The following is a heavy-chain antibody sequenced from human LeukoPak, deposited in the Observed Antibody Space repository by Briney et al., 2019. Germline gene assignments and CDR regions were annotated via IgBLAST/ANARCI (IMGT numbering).Heavy chain of an antibody. CDR1: GGTFSSYA. Sequence: SVKVSCKASGGTFSSYAISWVRQAPGQGLEWMGRIIPILGIANYAQKFQGRVTITADKSTSTAYMELSSLRSEDTAVYYCARDGYRLSGYFYYMDVWGKGTTVTVSS. J-gene: IGHJ6*03. CDR3: ARDGYRLSGYFYYMDV. D-gene: IGHD2-2*03. CDR2: IIPILGIA. V-gene: IGHV1-69*04.